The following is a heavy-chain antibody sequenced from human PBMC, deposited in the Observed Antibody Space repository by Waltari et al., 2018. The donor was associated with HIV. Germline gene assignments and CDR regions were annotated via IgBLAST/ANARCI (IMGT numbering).Heavy chain of an antibody. CDR2: ISDDSSFI. CDR3: GAFLCAEDCRDGFDV. V-gene: IGHV3-21*06. J-gene: IGHJ3*01. D-gene: IGHD2-21*02. CDR1: GFTFKTYS. Sequence: ESGGGRAKPGGTRKLSCSGSGFTFKTYSVSWIRQTPGRGLECISSISDDSSFIYYADSVKGRFTVSRDNVRNSVFLQINDVRAEDTATYFCGAFLCAEDCRDGFDVWGQGTMVTVS.